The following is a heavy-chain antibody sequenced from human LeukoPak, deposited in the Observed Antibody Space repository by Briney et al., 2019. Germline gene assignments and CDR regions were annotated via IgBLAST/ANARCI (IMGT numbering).Heavy chain of an antibody. CDR3: ASNPPRTGDFNY. CDR2: ISAYNGNT. CDR1: GYTFTSYG. V-gene: IGHV1-18*01. Sequence: ASVKVSCKASGYTFTSYGISWVRQAPGQGLEWMGWISAYNGNTNYAQKVQGRVTMTTDTSTSTAYMELSSLRSEDTAVYYCASNPPRTGDFNYWGQGALVTVSS. D-gene: IGHD7-27*01. J-gene: IGHJ4*02.